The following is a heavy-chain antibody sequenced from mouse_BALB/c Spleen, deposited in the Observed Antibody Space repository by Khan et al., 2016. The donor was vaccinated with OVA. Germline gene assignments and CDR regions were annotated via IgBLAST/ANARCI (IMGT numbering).Heavy chain of an antibody. V-gene: IGHV1S56*01. D-gene: IGHD1-1*01. Sequence: QVQLQQSGPELVKPGASVRISCKASGSTFTNYYIHWVKQRPGQGLEWIGWIYPGNINAKYNENFKGKATLTADKSSSTAYMIHRSRASEYSAVYFCARGDYYGTYAVAYWGQGTSVLVSS. CDR1: GSTFTNYY. CDR3: ARGDYYGTYAVAY. J-gene: IGHJ4*01. CDR2: IYPGNINA.